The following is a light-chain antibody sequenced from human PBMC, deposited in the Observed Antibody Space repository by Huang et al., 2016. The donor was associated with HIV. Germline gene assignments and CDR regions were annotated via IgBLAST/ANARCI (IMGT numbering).Light chain of an antibody. CDR3: QQYNNWAPYT. CDR2: GAS. Sequence: EIVMTQSPATLSVSPGERATLSCRASQSVSSNLAWYQQKPGQAPRLPIYGASTRATGIPARFSGSGSGTEFTLTISSLQSEDFAVYYCQQYNNWAPYTFGQGTKLEIK. J-gene: IGKJ2*01. CDR1: QSVSSN. V-gene: IGKV3-15*01.